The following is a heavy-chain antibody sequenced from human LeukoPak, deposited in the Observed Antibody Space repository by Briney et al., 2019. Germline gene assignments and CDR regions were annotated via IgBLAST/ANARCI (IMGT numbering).Heavy chain of an antibody. Sequence: PGGSLRLSCAASGFTFSDHYMDWVRQAPGKGLEWVSAISSSGGSTYYADSVKGRFTISRDNSKNTLYLQMTSLRAEDTAVYYCAKGPSGCFDDWGQGTLVTVSS. CDR3: AKGPSGCFDD. CDR1: GFTFSDHY. J-gene: IGHJ4*02. V-gene: IGHV3-23*01. CDR2: ISSSGGST. D-gene: IGHD3-9*01.